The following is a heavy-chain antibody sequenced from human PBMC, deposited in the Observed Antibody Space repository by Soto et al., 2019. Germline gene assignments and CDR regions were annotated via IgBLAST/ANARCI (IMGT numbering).Heavy chain of an antibody. V-gene: IGHV3-33*01. Sequence: GGSLRLSCAACGIIFNGFGMHWVRQAPGKGLERVAVIRYDGSNIYYADSVKGRFTISRANSKTTLYLQMDRLRAEDTAVYYCGRDGVGPTVDFRYLEYWGQEALVTVSS. D-gene: IGHD4-17*01. CDR2: IRYDGSNI. CDR3: GRDGVGPTVDFRYLEY. J-gene: IGHJ4*02. CDR1: GIIFNGFG.